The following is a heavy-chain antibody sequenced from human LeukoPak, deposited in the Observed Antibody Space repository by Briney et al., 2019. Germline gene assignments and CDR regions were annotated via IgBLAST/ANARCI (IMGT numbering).Heavy chain of an antibody. V-gene: IGHV4-61*08. Sequence: SETLSLTCTVSGGSISSGGYYRSWIRLPPGKGLEWIGYLSKSGNTNYSPSLKSRVTIFGDTSKNQFFLKLSSVTAADTAVYYCARALYVNSFYAFDIWGQGTLVTVSS. CDR3: ARALYVNSFYAFDI. D-gene: IGHD5-18*01. CDR1: GGSISSGGYY. J-gene: IGHJ3*02. CDR2: LSKSGNT.